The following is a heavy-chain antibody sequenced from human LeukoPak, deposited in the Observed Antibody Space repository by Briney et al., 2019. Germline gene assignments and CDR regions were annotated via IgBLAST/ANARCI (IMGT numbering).Heavy chain of an antibody. D-gene: IGHD3-9*01. CDR2: INTTTGNP. V-gene: IGHV7-4-1*02. CDR1: GYTFTTFP. CDR3: ARGHDTTGYLAY. Sequence: ASVKVSYKPSGYTFTTFPINWVRQAPGQGLEWMGWINTTTGNPTYAQGLTGQFVFSLDTSVSTAYLQITSLKTEDIGVYYCARGHDTTGYLAYWGQGSLVTVSS. J-gene: IGHJ4*02.